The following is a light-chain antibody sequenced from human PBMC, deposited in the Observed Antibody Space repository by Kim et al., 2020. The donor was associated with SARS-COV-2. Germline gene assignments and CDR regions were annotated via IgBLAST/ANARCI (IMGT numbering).Light chain of an antibody. CDR1: SSDVGGYNY. CDR3: SSYTSSSPYV. J-gene: IGLJ1*01. CDR2: DVS. Sequence: GQSSTISCTGTSSDVGGYNYVSWYQQHPGKAPKLMIYDVSNRPSGVSNRFSGSKSGNTASLTISGLQAEDEADYYCSSYTSSSPYVFGTGTKVTVL. V-gene: IGLV2-14*03.